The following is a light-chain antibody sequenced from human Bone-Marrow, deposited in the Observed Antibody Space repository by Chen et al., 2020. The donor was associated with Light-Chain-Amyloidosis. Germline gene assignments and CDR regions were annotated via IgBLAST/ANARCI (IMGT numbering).Light chain of an antibody. V-gene: IGLV1-44*01. Sequence: QSVLPHPPPASRAPGQMLHRPFSGSSTNIGSNPVDCYQQLAETAPKLLIHSNNQRPSGVPDRFSCSTSDTSASLAISGLQSEEEADYYCATWDDSLTGRVFGGGTKLTVL. CDR3: ATWDDSLTGRV. J-gene: IGLJ3*02. CDR2: SNN. CDR1: STNIGSNP.